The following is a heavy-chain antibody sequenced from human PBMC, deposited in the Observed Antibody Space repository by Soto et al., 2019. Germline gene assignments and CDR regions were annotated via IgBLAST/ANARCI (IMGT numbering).Heavy chain of an antibody. CDR1: GYTFTIYY. V-gene: IGHV1-46*01. Sequence: GASVKVSCKASGYTFTIYYMHCVLQSPGQWLEWMGIINPSGGSRSYAQKFQGRVTMTRDTSTSTIYMELSSLRSEDTAVYHCARGPMIASTAPFDLWGQGTLVTVSS. J-gene: IGHJ5*02. D-gene: IGHD3-22*01. CDR3: ARGPMIASTAPFDL. CDR2: INPSGGSR.